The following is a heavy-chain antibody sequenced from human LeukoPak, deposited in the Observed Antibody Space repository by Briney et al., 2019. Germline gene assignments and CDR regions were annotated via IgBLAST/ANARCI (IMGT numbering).Heavy chain of an antibody. D-gene: IGHD3-3*01. Sequence: GGSLRLSCAASGFTFSTYWMSWVCQAPGKGLEWVANIKQDGSEKYYVDSVKGRFTISRDNAKNSLYLQMNSLRGEDTAVYYCARGRPGTTIFGVVISDACEFDYWGQGILVTVSS. V-gene: IGHV3-7*01. CDR3: ARGRPGTTIFGVVISDACEFDY. J-gene: IGHJ4*02. CDR2: IKQDGSEK. CDR1: GFTFSTYW.